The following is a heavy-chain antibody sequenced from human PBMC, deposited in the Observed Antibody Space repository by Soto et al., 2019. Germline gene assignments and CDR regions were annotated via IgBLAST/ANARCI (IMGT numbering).Heavy chain of an antibody. J-gene: IGHJ5*02. Sequence: ASVKVSRTASRYTLYIYEIALVVQTTGQGLEWMGWMNPNSGNTGYAQKFQGRVTMTRNTSISTAYMELSSLRSEDTAVYYCARGFDFWSGSYLGNWFDPWCQGTLVTVPS. CDR3: ARGFDFWSGSYLGNWFDP. CDR2: MNPNSGNT. CDR1: RYTLYIYE. D-gene: IGHD3-3*01. V-gene: IGHV1-8*02.